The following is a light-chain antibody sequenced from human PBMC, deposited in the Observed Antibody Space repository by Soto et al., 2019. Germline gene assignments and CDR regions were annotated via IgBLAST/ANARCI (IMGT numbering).Light chain of an antibody. J-gene: IGKJ4*01. Sequence: EIVMTKYTDPLSVSPGERSSLSCRASQSVNSKYLAWYQQKPGQAPSLLIYGTSSRATGIPDRFSGSGSGTDFTLTISRLEPEDFAVYHCQQYVSSPLTFGGGTKVDNK. CDR3: QQYVSSPLT. V-gene: IGKV3-20*01. CDR2: GTS. CDR1: QSVNSKY.